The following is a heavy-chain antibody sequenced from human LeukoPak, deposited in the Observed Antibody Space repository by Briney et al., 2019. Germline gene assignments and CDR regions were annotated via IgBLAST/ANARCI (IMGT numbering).Heavy chain of an antibody. CDR3: ARDLPAAPYYYYYGMDV. Sequence: SETLSLTCAVYGGSFSGSYWSWIRQPPGKGLEWIGEINHSGSTNYNPSLKSRVTISVDTSKNQFSLKLGSVTAADTAVYYCARDLPAAPYYYYYGMDVWGKGTTVTVSS. J-gene: IGHJ6*04. CDR2: INHSGST. CDR1: GGSFSGSY. V-gene: IGHV4-34*01. D-gene: IGHD2-2*01.